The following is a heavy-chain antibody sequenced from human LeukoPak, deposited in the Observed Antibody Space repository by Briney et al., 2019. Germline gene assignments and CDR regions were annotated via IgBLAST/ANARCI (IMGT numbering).Heavy chain of an antibody. D-gene: IGHD3-22*01. J-gene: IGHJ4*02. CDR2: IYYSGST. Sequence: KPSETLSLTCTVSGGSISSYYWSWIRQPPGKGLEWIGYIYYSGSTNYNPSLKSRVTISVDTSKNQFSLKLSSVTAADTAVYYCARGFFYDSSGYKDYWGQGTLVTVSS. CDR3: ARGFFYDSSGYKDY. CDR1: GGSISSYY. V-gene: IGHV4-59*08.